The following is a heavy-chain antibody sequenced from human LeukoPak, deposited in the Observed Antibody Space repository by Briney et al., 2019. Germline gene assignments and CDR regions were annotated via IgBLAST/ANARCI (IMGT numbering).Heavy chain of an antibody. CDR1: GFTFSSYS. Sequence: GGSLRLSCAASGFTFSSYSMNWVRQAPGKGLEWVSYISNSAIYYADSLKGRFTISRDNAKNSLYLQMNSLRAEDTAVYYCARSNLNDYWGQGTLVTVSS. CDR2: ISNSAI. J-gene: IGHJ4*02. D-gene: IGHD2/OR15-2a*01. CDR3: ARSNLNDY. V-gene: IGHV3-48*04.